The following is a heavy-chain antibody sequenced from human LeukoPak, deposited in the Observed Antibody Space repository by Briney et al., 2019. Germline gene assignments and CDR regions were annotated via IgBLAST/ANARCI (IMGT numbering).Heavy chain of an antibody. V-gene: IGHV3-23*01. CDR2: ISGSGGST. CDR3: EAARGYCSGGSCFDY. J-gene: IGHJ4*02. Sequence: GGSLRVSCAASGFNFSSYAMSWVRQARGKGWEWVSAISGSGGSTYYADSVKGRFTISRDNSKNTLYLQMNSLRAEDTAVYYYEAARGYCSGGSCFDYWGQGTLVTVSS. CDR1: GFNFSSYA. D-gene: IGHD2-15*01.